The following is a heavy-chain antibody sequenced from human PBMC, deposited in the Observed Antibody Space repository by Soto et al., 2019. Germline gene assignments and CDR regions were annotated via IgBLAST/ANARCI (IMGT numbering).Heavy chain of an antibody. CDR3: ARRVVVAPNWFDP. CDR1: GGSISSSSYY. Sequence: PSETLSLTCTVSGGSISSSSYYWGWIRQPPGKGLEWIGSIYYSGGTYYNPSLKSRVTISVDTSKNQFSLKLSSVTAADTAVYYCARRVVVAPNWFDPWGQGTLVTVSS. V-gene: IGHV4-39*01. CDR2: IYYSGGT. D-gene: IGHD2-2*01. J-gene: IGHJ5*02.